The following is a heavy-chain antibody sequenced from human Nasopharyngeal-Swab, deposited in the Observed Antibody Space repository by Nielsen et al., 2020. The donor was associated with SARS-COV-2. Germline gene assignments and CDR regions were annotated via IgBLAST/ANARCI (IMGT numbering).Heavy chain of an antibody. CDR3: ARDLVRVWSYVGNLDY. CDR2: LWHDGSNV. CDR1: GFSFSTYC. D-gene: IGHD4-23*01. V-gene: IGHV3-33*01. J-gene: IGHJ4*02. Sequence: GGSLRLSCAASGFSFSTYCMHWVRQASGKGPEWVAVLWHDGSNVGYADSVKGRFSISRDNSKNTLYLQMNSLRAEDTAMYYCARDLVRVWSYVGNLDYWGQGTLVTVSS.